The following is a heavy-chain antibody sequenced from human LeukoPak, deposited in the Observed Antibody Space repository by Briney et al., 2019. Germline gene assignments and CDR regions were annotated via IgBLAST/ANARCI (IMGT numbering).Heavy chain of an antibody. CDR1: GFTFSSYT. V-gene: IGHV3-30-3*01. CDR3: ARDPNRYCGGDCSIDY. J-gene: IGHJ4*02. D-gene: IGHD2-21*02. Sequence: GGSLRLSCAASGFTFSSYTMHWVRQAPGKGLEWVAVMSYDGSNKYYLDSVKGRFTISRDNSKDTLYLQMNSLRAEDTAVYYCARDPNRYCGGDCSIDYWGQGTLVTVSS. CDR2: MSYDGSNK.